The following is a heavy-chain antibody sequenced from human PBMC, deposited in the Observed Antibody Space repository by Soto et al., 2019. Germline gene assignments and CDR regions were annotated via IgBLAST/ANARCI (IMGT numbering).Heavy chain of an antibody. CDR1: GGSISSSSYY. Sequence: PSETLSLTCTVSGGSISSSSYYWGWIRQPPGKGLEWIGSIYYSGSTYYNPSLKSRVTISVDTSKNQFSLKLSSVAAADTAVYYCARGGYDSSGYRTPFDYWGQGTLVTVSS. CDR3: ARGGYDSSGYRTPFDY. J-gene: IGHJ4*02. D-gene: IGHD3-22*01. CDR2: IYYSGST. V-gene: IGHV4-39*01.